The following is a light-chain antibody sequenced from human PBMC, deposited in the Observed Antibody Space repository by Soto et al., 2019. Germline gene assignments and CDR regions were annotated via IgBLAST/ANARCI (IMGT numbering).Light chain of an antibody. J-gene: IGLJ2*01. CDR1: SSDVGGYNY. CDR3: SSYTSSTVV. V-gene: IGLV2-14*01. CDR2: EVS. Sequence: QSVLTQPASVSGSPGQSITISCTGTSSDVGGYNYVSWYQHHPVKAPKLMIYEVSNRPSGVSNRFSGSKSGNTASLTISGLQAEDEADYYCSSYTSSTVVFGGGTKVTVL.